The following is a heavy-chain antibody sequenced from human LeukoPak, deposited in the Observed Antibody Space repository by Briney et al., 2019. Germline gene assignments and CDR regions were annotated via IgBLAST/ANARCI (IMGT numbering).Heavy chain of an antibody. V-gene: IGHV3-30*02. CDR3: AKDRRGANWFDP. Sequence: PGXSLRLSCAASGFTFSSYGMHWVRQAPGKGLEWVAFIRYDGSNKYYADSVKGRFTISRDNSKNTLYLQMNSLRAEDTAVYYCAKDRRGANWFDPWGQGTLVTVSS. CDR1: GFTFSSYG. D-gene: IGHD1-26*01. J-gene: IGHJ5*02. CDR2: IRYDGSNK.